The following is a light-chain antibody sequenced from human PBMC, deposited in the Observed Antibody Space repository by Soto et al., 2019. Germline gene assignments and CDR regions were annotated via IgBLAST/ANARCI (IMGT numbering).Light chain of an antibody. J-gene: IGLJ1*01. Sequence: QSVLTQPPSASGTPGQRVTISCSGSNSNIGTNAVSWYQQLPGTAPRLLIYTNNQRPSVVPDRVSGSRSGTSASLAISGLRSEDEADYYCAAWDDSLNAYVFGGGTKV. V-gene: IGLV1-44*01. CDR2: TNN. CDR1: NSNIGTNA. CDR3: AAWDDSLNAYV.